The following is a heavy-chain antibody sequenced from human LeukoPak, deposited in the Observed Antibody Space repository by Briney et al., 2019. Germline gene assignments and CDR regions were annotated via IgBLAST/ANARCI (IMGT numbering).Heavy chain of an antibody. D-gene: IGHD1-26*01. CDR2: IYYSGST. J-gene: IGHJ4*02. CDR3: AGAVGAASFNY. V-gene: IGHV4-39*01. Sequence: SETLSLTCTVSGGSISSSSYYWGWIRQPPGKGLEWIGSIYYSGSTLYNPSLRSRVTVSVDTSKTQFSLKLSSVTAADTAVYYCAGAVGAASFNYWGQGTLVTVSS. CDR1: GGSISSSSYY.